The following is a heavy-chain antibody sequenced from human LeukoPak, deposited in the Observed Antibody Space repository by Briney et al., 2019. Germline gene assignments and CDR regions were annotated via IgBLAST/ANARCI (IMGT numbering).Heavy chain of an antibody. J-gene: IGHJ4*02. CDR1: GNTFSSCA. D-gene: IGHD3-22*01. V-gene: IGHV7-4-1*02. CDR2: IDTKTGNP. Sequence: ASVNVSCKASGNTFSSCAINWVRQAPGQGLEYMGWIDTKTGNPTYAQGFTGRFVFSLDTSVSTAYLQISSLKAEDTAVYYCAIHPSDSSGYFSYWGQGALVTVSS. CDR3: AIHPSDSSGYFSY.